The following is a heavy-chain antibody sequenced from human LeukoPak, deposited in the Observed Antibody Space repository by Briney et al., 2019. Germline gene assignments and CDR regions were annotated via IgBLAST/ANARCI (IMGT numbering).Heavy chain of an antibody. J-gene: IGHJ4*02. CDR2: IKSDGSST. V-gene: IGHV3-74*01. CDR1: GFTFSSYW. D-gene: IGHD5-18*01. CDR3: ARDGYSFGHDFDY. Sequence: GGSLRLSCAASGFTFSSYWMPWVRHTPGKGLVWVSRIKSDGSSTSYADSVKGRFTISRDNAKNTLYLQMNSPRAEDTAVYYCARDGYSFGHDFDYWGQGTLVTVSS.